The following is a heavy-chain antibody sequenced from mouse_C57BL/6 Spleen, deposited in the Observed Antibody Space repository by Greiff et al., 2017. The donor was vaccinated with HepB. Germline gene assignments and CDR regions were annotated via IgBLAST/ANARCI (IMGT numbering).Heavy chain of an antibody. Sequence: EVMLVESGGGLVQPGGSLSLSCAASGFTFTDYYMSWVRQPPGKALEWLGFIRNKANGYTTEYSASVKGRFTISRDNSQSILYLQMNALGAEDSATYYCARYGAGFDYWGQGTTLTVPS. CDR2: IRNKANGYTT. V-gene: IGHV7-3*01. CDR3: ARYGAGFDY. D-gene: IGHD3-3*01. J-gene: IGHJ2*01. CDR1: GFTFTDYY.